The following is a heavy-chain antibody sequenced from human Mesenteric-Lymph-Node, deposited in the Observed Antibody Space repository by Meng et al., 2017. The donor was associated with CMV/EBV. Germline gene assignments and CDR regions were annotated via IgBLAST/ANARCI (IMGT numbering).Heavy chain of an antibody. J-gene: IGHJ5*02. CDR1: GFTFSSYA. V-gene: IGHV3-23*01. Sequence: GASLKISCAASGFTFSSYAMSWVRPAPGKGLEWVSGISSSGGSTYYADSVKGRFTISRDNSKNTLYLKMNSLRDEDTALYYCAKVIIGQVVRGDNWFDPWGQGTLVTVSS. CDR2: ISSSGGST. D-gene: IGHD6-13*01. CDR3: AKVIIGQVVRGDNWFDP.